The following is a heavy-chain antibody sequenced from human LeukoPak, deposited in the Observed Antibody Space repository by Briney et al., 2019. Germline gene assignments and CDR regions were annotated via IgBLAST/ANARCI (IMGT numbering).Heavy chain of an antibody. Sequence: GGSLRLSCAASGFSFSDHYMDWVRQAPGKGLEWVGRSRNKVNSYTTEYAASVRGRFTISRDASKNSLYLQMNNLEADDTAFYYCARGVVLSYWGQGTLVTVSS. CDR1: GFSFSDHY. J-gene: IGHJ4*02. D-gene: IGHD6-6*01. CDR3: ARGVVLSY. V-gene: IGHV3-72*01. CDR2: SRNKVNSYTT.